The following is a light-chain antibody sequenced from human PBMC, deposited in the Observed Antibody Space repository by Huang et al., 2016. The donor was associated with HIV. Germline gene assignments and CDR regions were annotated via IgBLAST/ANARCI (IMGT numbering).Light chain of an antibody. V-gene: IGKV1-5*03. CDR2: KDF. CDR1: QTMSTW. CDR3: QQYKSYSWT. J-gene: IGKJ1*01. Sequence: DIQMTQSPSTLSASVGDRVTITCRASQTMSTWLAWYQQKPGKAPKLLIYKDFYLEGGVPSRFSGSGSGTEFTLTISSLQPDDFSTYYCQQYKSYSWTFGQGTKVEIK.